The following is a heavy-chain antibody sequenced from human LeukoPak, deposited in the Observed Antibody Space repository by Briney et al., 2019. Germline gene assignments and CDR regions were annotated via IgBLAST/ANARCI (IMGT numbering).Heavy chain of an antibody. CDR2: ISAYNGNT. Sequence: ASVKVSCKASGYTFTSYAMNWVRQAPGQGLEWMGWISAYNGNTNYAQKLQGRVTMTTDTSTSTAYMELRSLRSDDTAVYYCARKTYSYGYRGAFDIWGQGTMVTVSS. V-gene: IGHV1-18*01. CDR1: GYTFTSYA. J-gene: IGHJ3*02. D-gene: IGHD5-18*01. CDR3: ARKTYSYGYRGAFDI.